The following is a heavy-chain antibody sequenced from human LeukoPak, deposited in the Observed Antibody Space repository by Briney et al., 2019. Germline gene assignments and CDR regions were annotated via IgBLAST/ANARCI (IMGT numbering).Heavy chain of an antibody. CDR3: TRHGRSTKSRGVAATLPDAFDI. Sequence: GGSLRLSCAASGVTFSGSAMHWVRQASGKGLEWVGRIRSKANSYATAYAASVKGRFTISRDDSKNTAYLQMNSLKTEDTAVYYCTRHGRSTKSRGVAATLPDAFDIWGQGTMVTVSS. CDR1: GVTFSGSA. CDR2: IRSKANSYAT. V-gene: IGHV3-73*01. D-gene: IGHD2-15*01. J-gene: IGHJ3*02.